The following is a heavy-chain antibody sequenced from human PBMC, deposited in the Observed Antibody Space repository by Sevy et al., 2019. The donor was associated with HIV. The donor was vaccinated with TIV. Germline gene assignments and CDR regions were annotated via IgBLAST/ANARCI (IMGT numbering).Heavy chain of an antibody. CDR3: ARLRSIAARPDPRYYFDY. V-gene: IGHV4-39*01. J-gene: IGHJ4*02. CDR2: IYYSGST. D-gene: IGHD6-6*01. CDR1: GGSISSSSYY. Sequence: SETLSLTCTVSGGSISSSSYYWGWIRQPPGKGLEWIGSIYYSGSTYYNPSLKSRVTISVDTSKNQFSLKLSSVTAADTAVYYCARLRSIAARPDPRYYFDYRGQGTLVTVSS.